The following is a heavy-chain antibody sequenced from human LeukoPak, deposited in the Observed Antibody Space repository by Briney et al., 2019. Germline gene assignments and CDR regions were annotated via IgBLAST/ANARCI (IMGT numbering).Heavy chain of an antibody. CDR3: AKDISAPGAAVIA. CDR2: ISWNSGSI. CDR1: GFPFDDYA. V-gene: IGHV3-9*03. J-gene: IGHJ4*02. D-gene: IGHD6-13*01. Sequence: GRSLRLSCAASGFPFDDYAMHWVRQAPGKGLEWASGISWNSGSIGYADSVKGRFTLSRDNAKNSLYLQMNSLRAEDMALYYCAKDISAPGAAVIAWGQGTLVTVSS.